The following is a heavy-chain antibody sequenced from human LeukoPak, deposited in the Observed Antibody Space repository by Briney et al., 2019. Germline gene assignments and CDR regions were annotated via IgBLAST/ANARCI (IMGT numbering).Heavy chain of an antibody. Sequence: SETLSLTCAVYGGSFSGYYWSWIRQPPGKGLEWIGEINHSGGTNYNPSLKSRVTISVDTSRNQFSLKLSSVTAADTAVYYCARAVGYCSGGSCYSGWFDPWGQGTLVTVSS. D-gene: IGHD2-15*01. CDR3: ARAVGYCSGGSCYSGWFDP. J-gene: IGHJ5*02. CDR1: GGSFSGYY. CDR2: INHSGGT. V-gene: IGHV4-34*01.